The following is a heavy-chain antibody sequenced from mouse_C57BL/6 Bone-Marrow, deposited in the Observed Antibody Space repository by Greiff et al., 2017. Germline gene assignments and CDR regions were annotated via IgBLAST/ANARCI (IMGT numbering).Heavy chain of an antibody. J-gene: IGHJ4*01. Sequence: QVQLKQPGAELVMPGASVKLSCKASGYTFTSYWMHWVKQRPGQGLEWIGEIDPSDSYTNYNQKFKGKSTLTVDKSSSTAYMQLSSLTSEDSAVYYCAREGPTAGDYWGQGTSVTVSS. CDR3: AREGPTAGDY. CDR1: GYTFTSYW. D-gene: IGHD1-2*01. CDR2: IDPSDSYT. V-gene: IGHV1-69*01.